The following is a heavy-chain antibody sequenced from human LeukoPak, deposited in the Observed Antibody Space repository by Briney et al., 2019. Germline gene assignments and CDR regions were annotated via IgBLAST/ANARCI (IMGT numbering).Heavy chain of an antibody. CDR3: VRVHQGSTPHDAFAV. CDR2: IYSSGNT. V-gene: IGHV4-4*07. CDR1: GGSISSYY. J-gene: IGHJ3*01. Sequence: PSETLSLTCTVSGGSISSYYWNWIRQPAGKGLEWMGRIYSSGNTNYNPTLKSRVTMSVDTSKSQLSLKLNSVSAADTAVYYCVRVHQGSTPHDAFAVWGQGTMVTVSS.